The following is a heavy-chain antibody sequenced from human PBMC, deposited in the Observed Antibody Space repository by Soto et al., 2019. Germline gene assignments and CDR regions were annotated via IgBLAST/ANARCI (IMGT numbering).Heavy chain of an antibody. CDR3: ARAAAVAGPFDY. CDR2: IWYDGSNK. Sequence: QVQLVESGGGVVQPGRSLRLSCAASGFTFSSYGMHWVRQAPGKGLEWVAVIWYDGSNKYYADSVKGRFTISRDNSKNTLYLQMNSLRAEDTAVYYCARAAAVAGPFDYWGQGTLVTVSS. V-gene: IGHV3-33*01. D-gene: IGHD6-19*01. CDR1: GFTFSSYG. J-gene: IGHJ4*02.